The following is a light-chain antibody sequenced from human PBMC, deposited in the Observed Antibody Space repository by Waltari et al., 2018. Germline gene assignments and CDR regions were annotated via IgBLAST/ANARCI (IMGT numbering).Light chain of an antibody. J-gene: IGLJ2*01. V-gene: IGLV1-47*01. CDR3: AAWDDSLSGPV. CDR1: SSTVGSNY. CDR2: RNI. Sequence: QSVFTQLPPTSGTPGPRVTISCSGSSSTVGSNYVYLYQQLPGTAPTVLLYRNIERPSGVPDRFSGSKSGTSASLAISGLRSEDGAVYYCAAWDDSLSGPVFGGGTKLTVL.